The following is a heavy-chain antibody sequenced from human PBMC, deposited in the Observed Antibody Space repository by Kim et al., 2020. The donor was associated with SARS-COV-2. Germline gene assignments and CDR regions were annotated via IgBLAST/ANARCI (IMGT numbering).Heavy chain of an antibody. CDR3: ARLGSSSWYGEGYFQH. D-gene: IGHD6-13*01. CDR1: GYSFTSYW. V-gene: IGHV5-51*01. Sequence: GESLKISCKGSGYSFTSYWIGWVRQMPGKGLEWMGIIYPGDSDTRYSPSFQGQVTISADKSISTAYPQWSSLKASDTAMYYCARLGSSSWYGEGYFQHWGQGTLVTVSS. J-gene: IGHJ1*01. CDR2: IYPGDSDT.